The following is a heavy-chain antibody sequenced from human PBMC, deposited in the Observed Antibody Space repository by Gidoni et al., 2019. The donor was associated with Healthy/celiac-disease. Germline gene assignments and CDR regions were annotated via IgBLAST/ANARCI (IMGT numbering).Heavy chain of an antibody. CDR2: IKSKTDGGTT. J-gene: IGHJ6*02. CDR3: TTGRWYPHYYYGMDV. D-gene: IGHD6-13*01. CDR1: GFTFSNAW. Sequence: EVPLVESGGGLVKPGGSLRLSCAASGFTFSNAWMSWVRQAPGKGLEWVGRIKSKTDGGTTDYAAPVKGRFTISRDDSKNTLYLQMNSLKTEDTAVYYCTTGRWYPHYYYGMDVWGQGTTVTVSS. V-gene: IGHV3-15*01.